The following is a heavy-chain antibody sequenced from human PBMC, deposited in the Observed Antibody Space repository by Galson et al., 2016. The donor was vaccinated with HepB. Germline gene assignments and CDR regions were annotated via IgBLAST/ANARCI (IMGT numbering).Heavy chain of an antibody. D-gene: IGHD2-2*03. CDR2: INVGNGKT. V-gene: IGHV1-3*01. CDR3: ARVRNWIYFDY. J-gene: IGHJ4*02. CDR1: GYTFTSYA. Sequence: SVKVSCKASGYTFTSYAIHWVRQAPGQRLEWMAWINVGNGKTIYSQRFQGRVTITRDTSATTAHMEMSSLTSEDTAVYYCARVRNWIYFDYWGQGTLVTVTS.